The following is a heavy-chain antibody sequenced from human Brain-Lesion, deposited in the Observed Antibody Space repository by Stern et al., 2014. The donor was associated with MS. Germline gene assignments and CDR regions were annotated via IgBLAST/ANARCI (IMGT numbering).Heavy chain of an antibody. Sequence: QVQLVQSGPGLVKPSGTLSLTCAVSGGSISSSNWWSWVRQSPGKGLEWIGESDHSGSTIYNPSLKGRVPVKVHKPKTPSPLTLGFVPAADTAVYFCARFPASRPHVFDSWGQGTLVTVSS. V-gene: IGHV4-4*02. CDR1: GGSISSSNW. CDR2: SDHSGST. CDR3: ARFPASRPHVFDS. D-gene: IGHD6-13*01. J-gene: IGHJ4*02.